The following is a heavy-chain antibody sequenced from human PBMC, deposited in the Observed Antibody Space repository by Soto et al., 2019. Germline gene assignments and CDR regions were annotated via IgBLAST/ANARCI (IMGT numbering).Heavy chain of an antibody. V-gene: IGHV4-61*01. D-gene: IGHD5-18*01. CDR2: IYYSGST. CDR1: GGSVSSGSYY. J-gene: IGHJ4*02. CDR3: ARDSGYSYGIFFDY. Sequence: SETLSLTCTVSGGSVSSGSYYWSWIRQPPGKGLEWIGYIYYSGSTNYNPSLKSRVTISVDTSKNQFSLKLSSVTAADTAVYYCARDSGYSYGIFFDYWGQGTLVTVSS.